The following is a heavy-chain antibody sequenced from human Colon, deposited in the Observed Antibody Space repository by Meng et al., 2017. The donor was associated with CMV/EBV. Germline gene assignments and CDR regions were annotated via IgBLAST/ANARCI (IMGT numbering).Heavy chain of an antibody. Sequence: GSLRLSCAVSGGSVRSGSYYWSWIRQPPGKGLEWVGYVYYSGSTKYNPSLKSRVTISVDTSNNQFSLNLNSVTAADTAVYYCASAPLETHYYYGLDVWGQGTTVTVSS. V-gene: IGHV4-61*01. CDR1: GGSVRSGSYY. CDR2: VYYSGST. D-gene: IGHD1-1*01. J-gene: IGHJ6*02. CDR3: ASAPLETHYYYGLDV.